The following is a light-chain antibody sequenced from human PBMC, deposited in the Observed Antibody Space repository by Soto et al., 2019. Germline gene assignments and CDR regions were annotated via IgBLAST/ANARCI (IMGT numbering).Light chain of an antibody. CDR3: QVWEATGDQVV. CDR1: NVGSRS. J-gene: IGLJ2*01. Sequence: SYELTQPPSVSVAPGETARISCGGNNVGSRSVHWYQQKPGQAPFLVIYYDSDRPSGIPERFSGSNSGNTATLIISRVEAGDEADYYGQVWEATGDQVVFGGGTQLTVL. V-gene: IGLV3-21*01. CDR2: YDS.